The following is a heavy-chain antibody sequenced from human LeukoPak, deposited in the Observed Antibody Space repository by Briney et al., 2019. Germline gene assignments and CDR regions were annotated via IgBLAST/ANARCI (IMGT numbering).Heavy chain of an antibody. CDR2: ISSSSSTI. CDR3: ARDPATYSSSWYCDY. CDR1: GFTFSSYS. Sequence: GGSLRLSCAASGFTFSSYSMNWVRPAPGKGLEWVSYISSSSSTIYYADSVKGRFTISRDNAKNSLYLQMNSLSAEDTAVYYCARDPATYSSSWYCDYWGQGTLVTVSS. D-gene: IGHD6-13*01. V-gene: IGHV3-48*01. J-gene: IGHJ4*02.